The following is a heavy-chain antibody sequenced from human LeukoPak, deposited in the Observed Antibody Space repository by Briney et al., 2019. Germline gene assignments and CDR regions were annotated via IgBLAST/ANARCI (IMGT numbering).Heavy chain of an antibody. J-gene: IGHJ5*02. CDR2: IIPIFGTA. CDR1: GGTFSSYA. Sequence: SVKVSCKASGGTFSSYAISWVRQAPGQGLEWMGGIIPIFGTANYAQKFQGRVTITADESTSTAYMELSSLRSEDTAVYYCARGVAYGSGSPNWFDPWGQGTLVTVSS. CDR3: ARGVAYGSGSPNWFDP. D-gene: IGHD3-10*01. V-gene: IGHV1-69*13.